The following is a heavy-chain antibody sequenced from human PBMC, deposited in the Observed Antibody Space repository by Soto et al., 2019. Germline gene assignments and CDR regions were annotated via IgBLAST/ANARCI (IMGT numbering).Heavy chain of an antibody. CDR2: IIPIFGTA. D-gene: IGHD2-8*01. CDR3: ARVGASYAADSA. V-gene: IGHV1-69*01. CDR1: GRPFSRYA. J-gene: IGHJ5*02. Sequence: QVQLVQSGAEVKKPGSSVKVSCKASGRPFSRYAISWVRQAPGQGLDWMGGIIPIFGTANYAQKFQGRVTITADESTSTAYMELSSLRSEDTAVYYCARVGASYAADSAWGQGTLVTVAS.